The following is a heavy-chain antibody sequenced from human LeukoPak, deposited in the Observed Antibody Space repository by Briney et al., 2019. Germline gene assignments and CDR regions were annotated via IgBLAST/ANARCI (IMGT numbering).Heavy chain of an antibody. V-gene: IGHV3-21*01. CDR3: PRDPANMDV. CDR2: ISSSSTST. CDR1: GVSFSSYS. Sequence: GGSLRRSCAAAGVSFSSYSRNWVRHAPGEGLECCSSISSSSTSTYCSDSVKGRFTIYRDNARKSVYLQMRSLSAADTAVYYRPRDPANMDVWGKGNTVTVSS. J-gene: IGHJ6*03. D-gene: IGHD2-2*01.